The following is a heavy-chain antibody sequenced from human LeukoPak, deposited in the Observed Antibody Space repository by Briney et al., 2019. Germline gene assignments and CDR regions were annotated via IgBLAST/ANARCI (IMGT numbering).Heavy chain of an antibody. CDR1: GGSISSNSYY. Sequence: PSETLSLTCAVSGGSISSNSYYWGWIRQPPGKGLEWIGSIYYSGSTYYNPSLKSRVTISVDTSKNQFSLKLSSVTAADTAVYYCARDSGEQPSEQIDYWGQGTLVTVSS. J-gene: IGHJ4*02. D-gene: IGHD3-10*01. CDR2: IYYSGST. V-gene: IGHV4-39*07. CDR3: ARDSGEQPSEQIDY.